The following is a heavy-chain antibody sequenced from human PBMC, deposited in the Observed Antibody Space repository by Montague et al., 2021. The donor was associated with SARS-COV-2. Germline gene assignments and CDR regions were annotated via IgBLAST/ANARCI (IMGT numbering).Heavy chain of an antibody. CDR2: MYNSEKI. CDR1: GASISSYS. CDR3: ARAIVCGLCSGGSCYKGYYYYMDV. V-gene: IGHV4-59*13. Sequence: SETLSLTCTVSGASISSYSWSWIRQPPGKGLEWIGYMYNSEKINYNPTLQSRVTISVDTSKGQLSLKLNSVTAADTAVYFCARAIVCGLCSGGSCYKGYYYYMDVWGKGTTVTVSS. D-gene: IGHD2-15*01. J-gene: IGHJ6*03.